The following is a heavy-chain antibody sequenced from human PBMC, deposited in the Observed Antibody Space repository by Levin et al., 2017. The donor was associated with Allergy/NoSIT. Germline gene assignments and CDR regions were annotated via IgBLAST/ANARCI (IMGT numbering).Heavy chain of an antibody. Sequence: WASVKVSCKASGYSFTGYYIHWVRQAPGEGLEWMGWIDPNRGGTDYAQKFQGRVTMTRDTSITTAYIDLSSLRSDDTAVYYCARAPSLYYGMDVWGQGTTVTVSS. CDR1: GYSFTGYY. V-gene: IGHV1-2*02. J-gene: IGHJ6*02. CDR3: ARAPSLYYGMDV. CDR2: IDPNRGGT.